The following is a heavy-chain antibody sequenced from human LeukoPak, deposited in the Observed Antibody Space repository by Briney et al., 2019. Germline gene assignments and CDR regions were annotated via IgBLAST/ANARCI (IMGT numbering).Heavy chain of an antibody. D-gene: IGHD2-15*01. J-gene: IGHJ3*02. CDR3: ARAPLMDCSGGSCYRNDAFDI. CDR2: IYHSGST. CDR1: GGSISSGGYS. Sequence: SETLSLTCTVSGGSISSGGYSWSWIRQPPGKGLEWIGYIYHSGSTYYNPSLKSRGTISVDRSKNQFSLKLSSVTAADTAVYYCARAPLMDCSGGSCYRNDAFDIWGQGTMVTVSS. V-gene: IGHV4-30-2*01.